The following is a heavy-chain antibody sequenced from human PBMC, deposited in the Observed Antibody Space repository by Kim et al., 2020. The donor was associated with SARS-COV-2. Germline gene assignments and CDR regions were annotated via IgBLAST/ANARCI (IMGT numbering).Heavy chain of an antibody. V-gene: IGHV6-1*01. Sequence: VRSRIAITPDTSKNQFSLQLNSVTPEDTAVYYCARDFPGFEVGHHDAFDIWGQGTMVTVSS. CDR3: ARDFPGFEVGHHDAFDI. J-gene: IGHJ3*02.